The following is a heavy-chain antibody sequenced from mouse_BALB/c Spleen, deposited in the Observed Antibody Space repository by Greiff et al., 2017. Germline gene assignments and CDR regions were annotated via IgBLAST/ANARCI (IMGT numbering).Heavy chain of an antibody. CDR2: INPSSGYT. V-gene: IGHV1-4*02. J-gene: IGHJ2*01. CDR3: ARRGTTVVATGDFDY. D-gene: IGHD1-1*01. CDR1: GYTFTSYT. Sequence: QVQLKQSAAELARPGASVKMSCKASGYTFTSYTMHWVKQRPGQGLEWIGYINPSSGYTEYNQKFKDKTTLTADKSSSTAYMQLSSLTSEDSAVYYCARRGTTVVATGDFDYWGQGTTLTVSS.